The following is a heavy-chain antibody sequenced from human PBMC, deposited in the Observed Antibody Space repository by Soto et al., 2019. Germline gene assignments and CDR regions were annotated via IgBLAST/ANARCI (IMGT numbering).Heavy chain of an antibody. D-gene: IGHD1-26*01. V-gene: IGHV3-33*01. CDR3: ARDGVGSTAYFGYFDY. J-gene: IGHJ4*02. CDR2: IRFDGSNI. CDR1: AVTFTGYG. Sequence: GSLRLSCAASAVTFTGYGMHWVRQAPGKGLEWVAVIRFDGSNIYYADSVKGRFTISRDNARNMLYLQMNSLRAEDTDVYYCARDGVGSTAYFGYFDYWGLGTLVTVSS.